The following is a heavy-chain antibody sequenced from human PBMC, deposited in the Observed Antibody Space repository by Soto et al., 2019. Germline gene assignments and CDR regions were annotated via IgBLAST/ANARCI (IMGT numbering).Heavy chain of an antibody. CDR2: INPNSGGT. Sequence: ASVKVSCKASGYIFTGYYMHWVRQAPGQGLEWMGWINPNSGGTNYAQKFQGRVTMTRDTSISTAYMELSRLRSDDTAVYYCARATYYYDSSGYYPPLPNAFDIWGLGTMVTVSS. CDR3: ARATYYYDSSGYYPPLPNAFDI. D-gene: IGHD3-22*01. CDR1: GYIFTGYY. V-gene: IGHV1-2*02. J-gene: IGHJ3*02.